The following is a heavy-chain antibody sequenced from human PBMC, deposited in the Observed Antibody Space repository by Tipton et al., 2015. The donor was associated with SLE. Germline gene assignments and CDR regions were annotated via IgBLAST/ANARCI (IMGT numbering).Heavy chain of an antibody. D-gene: IGHD3/OR15-3a*01. CDR3: ARMDGLETGAHDH. J-gene: IGHJ5*02. V-gene: IGHV4-31*03. CDR1: GVSISSDCYY. CDR2: VDYSGNT. Sequence: TLSLTCSVSGVSISSDCYYWSWIRQHPGKGLEWIGSVDYSGNTHYNPSLRSRITISIDTSKNHFSLRSNSVTAADTAVYYCARMDGLETGAHDHWGQGALVTVSS.